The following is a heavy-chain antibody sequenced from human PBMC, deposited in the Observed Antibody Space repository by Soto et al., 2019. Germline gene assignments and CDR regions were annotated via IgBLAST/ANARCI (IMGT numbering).Heavy chain of an antibody. CDR2: IYYSGST. D-gene: IGHD3-22*01. CDR1: GGSISSSSYY. Sequence: QLQLQESGPGLVKPSETLPLTCTVSGGSISSSSYYWGWIRQPPGKGREWIGSIYYSGSTYYNPSLKSRATIPVDTSKNQFSLKLSSVTAADTAVYYCARTPIYYEGLGPSWGQGTLVTVSS. J-gene: IGHJ4*02. CDR3: ARTPIYYEGLGPS. V-gene: IGHV4-39*01.